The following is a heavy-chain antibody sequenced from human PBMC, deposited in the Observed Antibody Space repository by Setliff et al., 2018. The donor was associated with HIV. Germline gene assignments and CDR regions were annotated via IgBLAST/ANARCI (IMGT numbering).Heavy chain of an antibody. Sequence: PGGSLRLSCAASGITVNNAWLSWVRQAPGKGLELVAVISYDGSNKYYADSVKGRFIISRDNSKNATYLQMNRLRAEDTAVYYCAKVDLPFLYSTDAEAFDIWGQGTMVTVSS. CDR3: AKVDLPFLYSTDAEAFDI. CDR1: GITVNNAW. D-gene: IGHD6-13*01. J-gene: IGHJ3*02. V-gene: IGHV3-30*18. CDR2: ISYDGSNK.